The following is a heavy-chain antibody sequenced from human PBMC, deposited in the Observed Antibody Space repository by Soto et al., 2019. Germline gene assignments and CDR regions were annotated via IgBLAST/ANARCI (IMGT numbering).Heavy chain of an antibody. J-gene: IGHJ6*02. CDR1: GGTFSSYA. V-gene: IGHV1-69*12. Sequence: QVQLVQSGAEVKKPGSSVKVSCKASGGTFSSYAISWVRQAPGQGLEWMGGIIPIFGTANYAQKFQGRVTITADECTSTAYMELSSLISEDTAVYYCARDHVSIFGVVITSSYYYGMDVWGQGTTVTVSS. CDR3: ARDHVSIFGVVITSSYYYGMDV. D-gene: IGHD3-3*01. CDR2: IIPIFGTA.